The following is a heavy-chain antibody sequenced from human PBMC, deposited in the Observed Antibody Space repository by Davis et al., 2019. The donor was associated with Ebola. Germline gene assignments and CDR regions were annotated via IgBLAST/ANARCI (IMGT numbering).Heavy chain of an antibody. J-gene: IGHJ6*03. D-gene: IGHD3-22*01. Sequence: SETLSLTCTVSGGSISSYYWSWIRQPPGKGLEWIGYIYYSGSTNYNPSLKSRVTISVDTSKNQFSLKLSSVTAAATAVYYCARTGYYDRSGPAPFYYYYYYMDVWGKGTTVTVSS. V-gene: IGHV4-59*01. CDR2: IYYSGST. CDR3: ARTGYYDRSGPAPFYYYYYYMDV. CDR1: GGSISSYY.